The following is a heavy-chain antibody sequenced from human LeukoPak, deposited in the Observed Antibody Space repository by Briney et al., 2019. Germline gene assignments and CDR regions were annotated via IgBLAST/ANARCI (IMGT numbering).Heavy chain of an antibody. D-gene: IGHD2-15*01. CDR3: AKDIEASI. CDR1: GFSVTNNY. CDR2: ISHTAANT. Sequence: GESLRLSCAVSGFSVTNNYMSWVRQPPGKGLEWVSLISHTAANTVYADPVKGRFSVSRDNCKNTMYLQMNSLRVEDTAVYYCAKDIEASIWGEGTLV. V-gene: IGHV3-23*01. J-gene: IGHJ4*02.